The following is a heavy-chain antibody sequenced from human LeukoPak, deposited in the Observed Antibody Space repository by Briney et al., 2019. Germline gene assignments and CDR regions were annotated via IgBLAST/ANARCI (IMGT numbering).Heavy chain of an antibody. J-gene: IGHJ4*02. D-gene: IGHD3-9*01. CDR2: IKSKTDGGTT. V-gene: IGHV3-15*01. CDR1: GFTFSNAW. CDR3: TVNVLRYFADY. Sequence: GGSLRLSCAASGFTFSNAWMSWVRQAPGKGLEWVGRIKSKTDGGTTDYAAPVKGRFTISRDDSKNTLYLQMNSLKTEDTAVYYCTVNVLRYFADYWGQGTLVTVSS.